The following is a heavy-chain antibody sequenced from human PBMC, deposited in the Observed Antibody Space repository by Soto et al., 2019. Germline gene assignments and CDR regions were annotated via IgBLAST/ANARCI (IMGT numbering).Heavy chain of an antibody. V-gene: IGHV4-30-4*01. CDR2: IYYSGST. CDR1: GGSISSGDYY. J-gene: IGHJ4*02. CDR3: ARGLHEGYYDSSGYYYAY. D-gene: IGHD3-22*01. Sequence: KPSETLSLTCTVSGGSISSGDYYWSWIRQPPGKGLEWIGYIYYSGSTYYNPSLKSRVTISVDTSKNQFSLKLSSVTAADTAVYYCARGLHEGYYDSSGYYYAYWGQGTLVTVSS.